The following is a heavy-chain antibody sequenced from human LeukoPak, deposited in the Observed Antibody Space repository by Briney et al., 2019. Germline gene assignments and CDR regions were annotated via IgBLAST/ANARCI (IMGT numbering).Heavy chain of an antibody. CDR1: GGSFSGYY. J-gene: IGHJ5*02. CDR3: ARGRRDGYNLRGNWFDP. V-gene: IGHV4-34*01. CDR2: INHSGST. D-gene: IGHD5-24*01. Sequence: SETLSLTCAVYGGSFSGYYWSWIRQTPGKGLEWIGEINHSGSTNYNPSLKSRVTISVDTSKNQFSLKLSSVTAADTAVYYCARGRRDGYNLRGNWFDPWGQGTLVAVSS.